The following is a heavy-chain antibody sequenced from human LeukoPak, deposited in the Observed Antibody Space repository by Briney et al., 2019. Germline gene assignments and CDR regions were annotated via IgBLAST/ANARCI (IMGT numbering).Heavy chain of an antibody. Sequence: KSSETLSLTCTVSGGSISSYYWSWIRQPPGKGLEWIGYIYYSGSTNYNPSLKSRVTISVDTSKNQFSLKLSSVTAADTAVYYCARAGYYDSSGYTLDYWGQGTLVTVSS. CDR2: IYYSGST. CDR3: ARAGYYDSSGYTLDY. D-gene: IGHD3-22*01. CDR1: GGSISSYY. J-gene: IGHJ4*02. V-gene: IGHV4-59*01.